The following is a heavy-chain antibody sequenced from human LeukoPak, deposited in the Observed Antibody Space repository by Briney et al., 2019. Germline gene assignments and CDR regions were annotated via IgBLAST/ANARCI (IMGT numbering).Heavy chain of an antibody. D-gene: IGHD4-17*01. Sequence: GGSLRLSCAVSGITLSNYGMTWVRQAPGKGLEWVSAISGSGGSTYYADSVKGRFTISRDNSKNTLYLQMNSLRAEDTAVYYCAKSYGDFPDYWGQGTLVTVSS. V-gene: IGHV3-23*01. CDR3: AKSYGDFPDY. CDR2: ISGSGGST. J-gene: IGHJ4*02. CDR1: GITLSNYG.